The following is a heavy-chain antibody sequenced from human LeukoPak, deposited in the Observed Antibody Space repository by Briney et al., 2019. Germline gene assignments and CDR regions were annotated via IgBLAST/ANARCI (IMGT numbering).Heavy chain of an antibody. CDR1: GYTFTSYG. CDR3: ATGVLRYFDWLPLPDY. V-gene: IGHV1-18*01. Sequence: ASVKVSCKASGYTFTSYGISWVRQAPGQGLEWMGWISAYNGNTNYAQKFQGRVTMTEDTSTDTAYMELSSLRSEDTAVYYCATGVLRYFDWLPLPDYWGQGTLVTVSS. D-gene: IGHD3-9*01. CDR2: ISAYNGNT. J-gene: IGHJ4*02.